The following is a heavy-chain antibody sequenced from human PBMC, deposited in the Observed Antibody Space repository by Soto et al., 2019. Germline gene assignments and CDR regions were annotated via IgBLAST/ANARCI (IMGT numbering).Heavy chain of an antibody. CDR2: ISYDEVSK. D-gene: IGHD3-16*02. Sequence: VGTLRLSCVASGFSFSTYAMHWVGQTPGKGLEWVAVISYDEVSKFYVDSVKGRFTISRDNSRNTLSLQMDSLRIEDTAVYYCSIFRYRRASLSFHFRGPGTMVTL. CDR3: SIFRYRRASLSFHF. V-gene: IGHV3-30*03. J-gene: IGHJ3*01. CDR1: GFSFSTYA.